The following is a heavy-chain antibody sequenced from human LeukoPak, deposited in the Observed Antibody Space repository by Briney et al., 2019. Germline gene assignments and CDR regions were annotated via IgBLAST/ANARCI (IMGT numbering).Heavy chain of an antibody. V-gene: IGHV3-7*01. D-gene: IGHD1-26*01. CDR1: GFTFSSYW. CDR2: IKQDGSEK. Sequence: PGGSLRLSCAASGFTFSSYWMSWVRQAPGKGLEWVANIKQDGSEKYYVDSVKGRFTISRDNANNSLYLQMDGLRAEDTAVYYCARISGSYFCWGQGTLVTVSS. CDR3: ARISGSYFC. J-gene: IGHJ4*02.